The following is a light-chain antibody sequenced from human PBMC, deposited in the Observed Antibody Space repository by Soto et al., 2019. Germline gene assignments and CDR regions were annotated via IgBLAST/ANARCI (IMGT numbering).Light chain of an antibody. CDR1: SSDGGGYNY. CDR2: DVS. Sequence: QSALTQPASVSGSPGQSITISCTGTSSDGGGYNYVSWYQQHPGKAPKLMIYDVSNRPSGGSNRFSGSKSGNTAALTISGLQAEDEADYYCSSYTSSSTPYIFGTGTKLTVL. J-gene: IGLJ1*01. CDR3: SSYTSSSTPYI. V-gene: IGLV2-14*01.